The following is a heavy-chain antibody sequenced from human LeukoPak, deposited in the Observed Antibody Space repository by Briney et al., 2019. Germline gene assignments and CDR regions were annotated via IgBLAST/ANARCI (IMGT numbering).Heavy chain of an antibody. V-gene: IGHV1-2*02. CDR3: ARGLYSSSWGTDY. CDR2: INPNSGGT. J-gene: IGHJ4*02. CDR1: GYTFTGYY. Sequence: GASVKVSCKASGYTFTGYYMHWVRQAPGQGLEWMGWINPNSGGTNYAQKFQGRVTMTRDTSISTAYMELSRLRSDDTAVYYCARGLYSSSWGTDYWGQGTLVTVSS. D-gene: IGHD6-13*01.